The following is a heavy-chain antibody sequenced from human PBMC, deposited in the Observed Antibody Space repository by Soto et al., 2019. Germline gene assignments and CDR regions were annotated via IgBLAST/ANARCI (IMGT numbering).Heavy chain of an antibody. D-gene: IGHD6-13*01. CDR3: AREGQQLIHYFDY. J-gene: IGHJ4*02. CDR1: GGTFSSYA. CDR2: IIPIFGTA. Sequence: SVKVSCKASGGTFSSYAISWVRQAPGQGLEWMGGIIPIFGTANYAQKFQGRVTITADESTSTAYMELSSLRSEDTAVYYCAREGQQLIHYFDYCGQGTLVTVYS. V-gene: IGHV1-69*13.